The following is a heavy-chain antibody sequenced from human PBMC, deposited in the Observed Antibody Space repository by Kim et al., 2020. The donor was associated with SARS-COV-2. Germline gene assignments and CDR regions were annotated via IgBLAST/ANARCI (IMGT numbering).Heavy chain of an antibody. V-gene: IGHV4-34*01. J-gene: IGHJ5*02. D-gene: IGHD2-21*02. CDR2: INHSGST. CDR1: GGSFSGYY. Sequence: SETLSLTCAVYGGSFSGYYWSWIRQPPGKGLEWIGEINHSGSTNYNPSPKSRVTISVDTSKNQFSLKLSSVTAADTAVYYCARGRPGDCGGDCYGWFDPWGQGTLVTVSS. CDR3: ARGRPGDCGGDCYGWFDP.